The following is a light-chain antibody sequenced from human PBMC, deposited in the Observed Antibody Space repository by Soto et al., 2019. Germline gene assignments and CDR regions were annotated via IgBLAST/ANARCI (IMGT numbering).Light chain of an antibody. CDR2: DVS. CDR1: SSDVGGYNY. J-gene: IGLJ2*01. CDR3: SSYSSSSTLDVV. Sequence: QSVLTQPASVSGSPGQSITISCTGTSSDVGGYNYVSWYQQHPGKAPKVMIYDVSNRPSGVSDRFSGSKSGNTASLTISGLQAEDEADYYCSSYSSSSTLDVVFGGGTKVTVL. V-gene: IGLV2-14*03.